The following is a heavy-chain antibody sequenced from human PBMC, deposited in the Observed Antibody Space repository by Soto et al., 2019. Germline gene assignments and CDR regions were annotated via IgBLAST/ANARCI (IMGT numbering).Heavy chain of an antibody. CDR3: ARATRASVSTAMVLYHGFDS. J-gene: IGHJ5*02. V-gene: IGHV3-23*01. CDR1: GFTFSGSA. CDR2: ISGSGGNT. Sequence: EVQLLESGGRLIQPGGSLRLSCAPSGFTFSGSAMTWVRQAPGKGLEWVSSISGSGGNTYYADSVKGRFTISRDNSKNTLSLQMNSLRADDTAVYYCARATRASVSTAMVLYHGFDSWGQGTLVTVSS. D-gene: IGHD5-18*01.